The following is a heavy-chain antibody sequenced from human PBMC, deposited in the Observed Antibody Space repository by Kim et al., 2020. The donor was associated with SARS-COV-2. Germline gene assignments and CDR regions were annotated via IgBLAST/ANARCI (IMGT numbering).Heavy chain of an antibody. V-gene: IGHV3-9*01. CDR3: AKGVVVVTGDWFDP. J-gene: IGHJ5*02. Sequence: GRFTISRDNAKNSLYLRMNSLRAEDTALYYCAKGVVVVTGDWFDPWGQGTLVTVSS. D-gene: IGHD2-21*02.